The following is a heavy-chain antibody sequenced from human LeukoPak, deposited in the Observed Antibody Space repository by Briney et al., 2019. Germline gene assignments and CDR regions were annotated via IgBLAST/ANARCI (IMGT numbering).Heavy chain of an antibody. Sequence: SETLSLTCTVSGSSINNNFWTWIRQPPGKGLEWIGYIYSSGSANYDPSIKSRVIISGDTSKNQISLKLTSVTAADTAVYFCARHRDYYDTWGRGTLVTVSS. V-gene: IGHV4-59*08. CDR2: IYSSGSA. CDR1: GSSINNNF. D-gene: IGHD3-22*01. CDR3: ARHRDYYDT. J-gene: IGHJ4*01.